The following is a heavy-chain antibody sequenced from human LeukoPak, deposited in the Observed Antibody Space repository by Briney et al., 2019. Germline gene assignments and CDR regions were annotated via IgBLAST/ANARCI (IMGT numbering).Heavy chain of an antibody. CDR1: GGSISSYY. CDR2: IYYSGST. CDR3: AREYSSSWYEGDGMDV. Sequence: SETLSLTCTVSGGSISSYYWSWIRQPPGKGLEWIGYIYYSGSTNYNPSLKSRVTISVDTSKNQFSLKLSSVTAADTAVYYCAREYSSSWYEGDGMDVWGQGITVTVSS. J-gene: IGHJ6*02. D-gene: IGHD6-13*01. V-gene: IGHV4-59*01.